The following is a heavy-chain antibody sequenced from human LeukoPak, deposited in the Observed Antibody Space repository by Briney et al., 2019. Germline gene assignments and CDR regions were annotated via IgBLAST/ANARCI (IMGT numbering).Heavy chain of an antibody. J-gene: IGHJ4*02. D-gene: IGHD3-16*01. CDR3: AKDRLGGPYFFHY. V-gene: IGHV3-30*04. Sequence: GGSLRLSCAASGFTFSSYEMNWARQAPGKGLEWVAVISYDGSNKYYADSVKGRFTISRDNSKNTLYLQINSLRAEDTAVYFCAKDRLGGPYFFHYWGQGTLVTVSS. CDR2: ISYDGSNK. CDR1: GFTFSSYE.